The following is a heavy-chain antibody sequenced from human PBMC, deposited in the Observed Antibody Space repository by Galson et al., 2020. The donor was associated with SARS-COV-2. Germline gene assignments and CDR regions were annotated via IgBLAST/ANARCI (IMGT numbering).Heavy chain of an antibody. V-gene: IGHV3-53*01. Sequence: GGSLRLSCAASGFTVNSDYMTWVRQAPGKGLEWISVLFIGGGPNYADSVKGRFTTSRDNSKNTLFLQMNSLRVDDTAVYYCATPGGADWGQGTLVTVSS. CDR1: GFTVNSDY. D-gene: IGHD3-10*01. CDR2: LFIGGGP. CDR3: ATPGGAD. J-gene: IGHJ4*02.